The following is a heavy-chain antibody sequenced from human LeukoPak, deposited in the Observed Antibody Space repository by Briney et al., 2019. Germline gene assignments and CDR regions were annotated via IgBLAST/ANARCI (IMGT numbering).Heavy chain of an antibody. V-gene: IGHV3-7*01. CDR3: ARPPSYYYDSSYRRANDAFDI. Sequence: GGSLRLSCAASGFTFSSYWMSWVRQAPGKGLEWVANIKQDGSEKHYVDSVKGRFTISRDNAKNSLYLQMNSLRAEDTAVYYCARPPSYYYDSSYRRANDAFDIWGQGTMVTVSS. CDR2: IKQDGSEK. J-gene: IGHJ3*02. CDR1: GFTFSSYW. D-gene: IGHD3-22*01.